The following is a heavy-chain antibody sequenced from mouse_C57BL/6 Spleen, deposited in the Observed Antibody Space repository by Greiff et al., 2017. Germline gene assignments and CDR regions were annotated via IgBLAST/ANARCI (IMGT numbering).Heavy chain of an antibody. CDR3: ARYDTTVGYFDY. V-gene: IGHV1-53*01. J-gene: IGHJ2*01. CDR2: INPSNGGT. D-gene: IGHD1-1*01. Sequence: QVQLKQPGTELVKPGASVKLSCKASGYTFTSYWMHWVKQRPGQGLEWIGNINPSNGGTNYNEKFKSKATLTVDKSSSTAYMQLSSLTSEDSAVYYCARYDTTVGYFDYWGQGTTLTVSS. CDR1: GYTFTSYW.